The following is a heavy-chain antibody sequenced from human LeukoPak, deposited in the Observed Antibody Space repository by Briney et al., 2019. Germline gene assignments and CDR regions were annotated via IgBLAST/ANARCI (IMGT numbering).Heavy chain of an antibody. D-gene: IGHD3-9*01. CDR3: ARVNYDILTGYPPILDY. J-gene: IGHJ4*02. CDR2: IYPGDSDT. V-gene: IGHV5-51*01. Sequence: GESLKISCKGSGYSFTNYWIGWVRQMPGKGLEWMGIIYPGDSDTRYSPSFQGQVTISADKSISTAYLQWSSLKASDTAMYYCARVNYDILTGYPPILDYWGQGTLVTVSS. CDR1: GYSFTNYW.